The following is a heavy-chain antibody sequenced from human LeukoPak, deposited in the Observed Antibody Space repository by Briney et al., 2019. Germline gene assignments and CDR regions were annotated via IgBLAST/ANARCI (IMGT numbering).Heavy chain of an antibody. D-gene: IGHD4-23*01. Sequence: ASVTVSCKASGYTFTSYDINWVRHAAGQALEWMGWMNPNSGNTGSAQMFQGRVTMTRNTSISTAYMELSGLTSDDTAVYYCARTRTTVVIDYWGQGTLVTVSS. CDR2: MNPNSGNT. J-gene: IGHJ4*02. CDR3: ARTRTTVVIDY. V-gene: IGHV1-8*01. CDR1: GYTFTSYD.